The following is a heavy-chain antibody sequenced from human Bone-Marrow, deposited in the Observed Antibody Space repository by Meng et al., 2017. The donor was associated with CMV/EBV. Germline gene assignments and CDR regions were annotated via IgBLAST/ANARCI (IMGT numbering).Heavy chain of an antibody. J-gene: IGHJ5*02. CDR2: IYPGDSDT. Sequence: GGSLRLSCKGSGYSFTSYWIGWVRQMPGKGLEWIGIIYPGDSDTRYSPSFQGQVTISADKSISTAYLQWSSLKASDTAMYYCAKHGKYSSGSHWFDPWGQGTLVTVSS. D-gene: IGHD3-22*01. CDR1: GYSFTSYW. CDR3: AKHGKYSSGSHWFDP. V-gene: IGHV5-51*01.